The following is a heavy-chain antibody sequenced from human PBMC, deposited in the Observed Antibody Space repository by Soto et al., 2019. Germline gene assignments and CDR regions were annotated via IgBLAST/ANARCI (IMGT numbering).Heavy chain of an antibody. CDR1: GFTVSSNY. CDR3: ARAAGLWFGELAAFDI. J-gene: IGHJ3*02. V-gene: IGHV3-53*01. Sequence: EVQLVESGGGLIQPGGSLRLSCAASGFTVSSNYMSWVRQAPGKGLEWVSVIYSGGSTYYADSVKGRFTISRDNSKNTLDLQMNSLRAEDTAVYYCARAAGLWFGELAAFDIWGQGTMVTVSS. CDR2: IYSGGST. D-gene: IGHD3-10*01.